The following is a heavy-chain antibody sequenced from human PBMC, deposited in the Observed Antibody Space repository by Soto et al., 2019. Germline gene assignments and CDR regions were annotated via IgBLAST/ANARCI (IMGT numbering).Heavy chain of an antibody. Sequence: GGSLRLSCAASGFTFNSYALHWVRQAPGKGLEWVAVISYDGSNKYYADSVKGRFTISRDNSKNTLYLQMNRLRAEDTAVYYCARGRGIVLVTTAAGAYGLDVWGQGTTVTVSS. CDR3: ARGRGIVLVTTAAGAYGLDV. D-gene: IGHD2-2*01. CDR1: GFTFNSYA. J-gene: IGHJ6*02. CDR2: ISYDGSNK. V-gene: IGHV3-30-3*01.